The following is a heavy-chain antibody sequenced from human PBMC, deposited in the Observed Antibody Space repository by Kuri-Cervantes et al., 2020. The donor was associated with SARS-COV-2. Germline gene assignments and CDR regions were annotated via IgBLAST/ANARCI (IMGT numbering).Heavy chain of an antibody. D-gene: IGHD2-8*02. CDR1: GRTFSIYA. CDR2: SIPILGTA. Sequence: SVKISCKASGRTFSIYAISWVRQAPGQGLEWMGRSIPILGTANYAQKFQGRVKITTDESTSTAYMELSSLRSEDTAMYYCARETRPFTGDKNTPRDGYFDYWGQGTLVTVSS. CDR3: ARETRPFTGDKNTPRDGYFDY. V-gene: IGHV1-69*11. J-gene: IGHJ4*02.